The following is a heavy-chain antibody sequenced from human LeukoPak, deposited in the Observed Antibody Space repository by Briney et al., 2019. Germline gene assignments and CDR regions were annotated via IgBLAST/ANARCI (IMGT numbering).Heavy chain of an antibody. CDR3: TTEFKELGSFFYFYYMDV. CDR1: GLTFSNAW. Sequence: GGSLRLSCAASGLTFSNAWMSWVRQAPGKGLEWVGRIKRKSDGGTTDYAAPAKGRFTISRDDSKNALFLQMDSLKSDDTAMYYCTTEFKELGSFFYFYYMDVWGTGTTVTISS. J-gene: IGHJ6*03. D-gene: IGHD3-10*01. CDR2: IKRKSDGGTT. V-gene: IGHV3-15*01.